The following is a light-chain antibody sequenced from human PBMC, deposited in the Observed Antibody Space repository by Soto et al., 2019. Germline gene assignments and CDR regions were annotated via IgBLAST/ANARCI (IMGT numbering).Light chain of an antibody. J-gene: IGLJ1*01. CDR1: SSDVGSYNL. V-gene: IGLV2-23*01. CDR3: CSYAGSNTLYV. Sequence: QSALTQPASVSGSPGQSSTISCTGTSSDVGSYNLVSWYQQHPGTAPKLMIYEAFKRPSGVSNRFSGSKSGDTASLTISGLQAEDEADYYCCSYAGSNTLYVFGTGTKVTVL. CDR2: EAF.